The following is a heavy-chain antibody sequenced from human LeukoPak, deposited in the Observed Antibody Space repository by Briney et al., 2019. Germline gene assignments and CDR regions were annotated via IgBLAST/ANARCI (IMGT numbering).Heavy chain of an antibody. Sequence: GRSLRLSCAASGFTFSSYGMHWVRQAPGKGLEWVAVISYDGSNKYYADSVKGRFTISRDNSKNTLYLQMNSLRAEDTAVYYCAKGDATLAKWELLEGDAFDIWGQGTMVTVSS. J-gene: IGHJ3*02. CDR3: AKGDATLAKWELLEGDAFDI. CDR1: GFTFSSYG. CDR2: ISYDGSNK. D-gene: IGHD1-26*01. V-gene: IGHV3-30*18.